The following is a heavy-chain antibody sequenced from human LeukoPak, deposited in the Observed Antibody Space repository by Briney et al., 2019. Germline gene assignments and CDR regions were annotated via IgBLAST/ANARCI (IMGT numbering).Heavy chain of an antibody. Sequence: GGSLRLSCAASGFTFSHYWMGWVRQAPGKGLDWVANIKHDEIENYLADSVTGRFTISRDNAENSLYLQMNSLRAEDTAVYYCARDHQLWLLSSAFDIWGQGTMVTVSS. V-gene: IGHV3-7*03. CDR2: IKHDEIEN. CDR3: ARDHQLWLLSSAFDI. CDR1: GFTFSHYW. D-gene: IGHD5-18*01. J-gene: IGHJ3*02.